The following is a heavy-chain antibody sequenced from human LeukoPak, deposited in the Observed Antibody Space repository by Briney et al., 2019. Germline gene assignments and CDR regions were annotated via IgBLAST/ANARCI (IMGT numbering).Heavy chain of an antibody. CDR3: ARIYDFWSALDY. V-gene: IGHV5-51*01. CDR2: IYPGDSDT. CDR1: GSIFTSYW. D-gene: IGHD3-3*01. Sequence: GASLQISCKGSGSIFTSYWIGWVRPLPGKGLEWMGIIYPGDSDTRYSPSFQGQVTISADKSISTAYLQWSSLKASDTAMYYCARIYDFWSALDYWGQGTLVTVSS. J-gene: IGHJ4*02.